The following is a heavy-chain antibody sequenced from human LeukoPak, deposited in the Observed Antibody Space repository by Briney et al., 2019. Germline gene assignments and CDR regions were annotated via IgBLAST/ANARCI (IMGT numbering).Heavy chain of an antibody. V-gene: IGHV1-69*05. CDR1: GYTFTGYY. CDR2: IIPIFGTA. J-gene: IGHJ1*01. CDR3: ARGDHDSSGYYLAEYFQH. D-gene: IGHD3-22*01. Sequence: SVKVSCKASGYTFTGYYMHWVRQAPGQGLEWMGRIIPIFGTANYAQKFQGRVTITTDESTSTAYMELSSLRSEDTAVYYCARGDHDSSGYYLAEYFQHWGQGTLVPVSS.